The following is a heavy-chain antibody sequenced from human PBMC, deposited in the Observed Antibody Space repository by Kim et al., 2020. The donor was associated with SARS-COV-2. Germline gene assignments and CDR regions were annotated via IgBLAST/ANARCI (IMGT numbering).Heavy chain of an antibody. CDR2: DSAT. Sequence: DSATRYSPSFEGQVTISADKSISTAYLQWNSLKASDSAIYYCARQKSWLDSWGQGTLVTVSS. CDR3: ARQKSWLDS. J-gene: IGHJ4*02. V-gene: IGHV5-51*01.